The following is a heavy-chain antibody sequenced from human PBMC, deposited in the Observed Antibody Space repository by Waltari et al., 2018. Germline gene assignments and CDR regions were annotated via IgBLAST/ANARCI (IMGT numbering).Heavy chain of an antibody. CDR3: ARDVVWAVTTDWYFDL. V-gene: IGHV4-38-2*02. CDR1: GYSISSGYY. Sequence: QVQLQESGPGLVKPSETLSLTCAVSGYSISSGYYWGWIRQPPGKGLEWIGSIYHSGSTYYNPSLKSRVTISVDTSKNQFSLKLSSVTAADTAVYYCARDVVWAVTTDWYFDLWGRGTLVTVSS. J-gene: IGHJ2*01. CDR2: IYHSGST. D-gene: IGHD4-17*01.